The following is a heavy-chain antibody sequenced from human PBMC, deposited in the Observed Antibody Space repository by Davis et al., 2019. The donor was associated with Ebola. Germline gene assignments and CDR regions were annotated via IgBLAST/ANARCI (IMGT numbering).Heavy chain of an antibody. D-gene: IGHD4-11*01. CDR1: VITFSSYA. J-gene: IGHJ6*02. Sequence: ESLKISCIDSVITFSSYAMTWVRQAPGKGLEWVSAISGSGGSTYYADSVKGRFTISRDNAKNTLYLQMNSLRAEDTAMYYCARGGRTTVTTGYYGMDVWGQGTTVTVSS. V-gene: IGHV3-23*01. CDR2: ISGSGGST. CDR3: ARGGRTTVTTGYYGMDV.